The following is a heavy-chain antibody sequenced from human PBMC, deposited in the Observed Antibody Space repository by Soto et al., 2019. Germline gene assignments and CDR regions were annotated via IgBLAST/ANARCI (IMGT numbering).Heavy chain of an antibody. CDR3: ARGELERTPTGFDY. V-gene: IGHV4-30-4*01. D-gene: IGHD1-1*01. Sequence: SETLSLTCTVSGGSISSGDYYWSWIRQSPGKGLEWIGYIYYSGSTYYNPSLKSRVTISVDTSKNQFSLKLSSVTAADTAVYYCARGELERTPTGFDYWGQGTLVTVSS. CDR1: GGSISSGDYY. CDR2: IYYSGST. J-gene: IGHJ4*02.